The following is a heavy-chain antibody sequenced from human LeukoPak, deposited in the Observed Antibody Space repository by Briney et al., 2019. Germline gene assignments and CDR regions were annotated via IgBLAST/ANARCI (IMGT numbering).Heavy chain of an antibody. CDR3: ASDSPAKDAFDI. V-gene: IGHV3-21*01. CDR1: GGSISSYY. J-gene: IGHJ3*02. Sequence: GTLSLTCTVSGGSISSYYWSWIRQPAGKGLEWVSSISSSSSYIYYADSVKGRFTISRDNAKNSLYLQMNSLRAEDTAVYYCASDSPAKDAFDIWGQGTMVTVSS. CDR2: ISSSSSYI.